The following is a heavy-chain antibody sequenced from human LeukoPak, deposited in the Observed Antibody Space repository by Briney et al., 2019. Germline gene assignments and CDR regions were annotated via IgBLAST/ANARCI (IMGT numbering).Heavy chain of an antibody. CDR2: IYHSGST. J-gene: IGHJ5*02. V-gene: IGHV4-38-2*02. Sequence: PSETLSLTCTVSGYSISSGYYWGWIRQPPGKGLEWIGSIYHSGSTYYNPSLKSRVIISVDTSKNQFSLKLSSVTAADTAVYYCAIAYGSGSHNWFDPWGQGTLVTVSS. CDR1: GYSISSGYY. D-gene: IGHD3-10*01. CDR3: AIAYGSGSHNWFDP.